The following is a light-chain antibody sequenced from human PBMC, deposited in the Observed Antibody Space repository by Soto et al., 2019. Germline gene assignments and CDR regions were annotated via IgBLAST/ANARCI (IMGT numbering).Light chain of an antibody. CDR3: KQRSNWPLT. J-gene: IGKJ5*01. CDR2: GAS. Sequence: EIVMTQSPATLSVSPGERATLSCRASQSVHFNYLAWYQQKPGQAPRLLIYGASNRATGIQDRFSGSGSGTDFTLTIRRLEPEDFAVYYCKQRSNWPLTFGQGTRLEIK. V-gene: IGKV3D-20*02. CDR1: QSVHFNY.